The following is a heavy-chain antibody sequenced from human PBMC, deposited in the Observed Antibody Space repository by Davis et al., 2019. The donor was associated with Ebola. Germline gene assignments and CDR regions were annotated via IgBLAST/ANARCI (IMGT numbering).Heavy chain of an antibody. V-gene: IGHV3-53*01. Sequence: GGSLRLSCAASGFTVSSNYMSWVRQAPGKGLEWVSVIYSGGSTYYADSVKGRFTISRDNSKNTLYLQMNSLRAEDTAVYYCAKGFWSGYSWLVEGYYFDYWGQGTLVTVSS. D-gene: IGHD3-3*01. CDR3: AKGFWSGYSWLVEGYYFDY. CDR2: IYSGGST. CDR1: GFTVSSNY. J-gene: IGHJ4*02.